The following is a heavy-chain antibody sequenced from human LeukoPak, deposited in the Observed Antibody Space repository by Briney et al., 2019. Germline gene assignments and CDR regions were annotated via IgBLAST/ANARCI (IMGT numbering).Heavy chain of an antibody. Sequence: GGSLRLSCAASGFTFSSFGMTWVRQAQAPGKGLEWVSGISGSDGSTYYADSVKGRFTISRDNSKNTLYLQMNSLRSEDTAVYYCARRVSGSGSYLDWGQGTLVTVSS. CDR2: ISGSDGST. J-gene: IGHJ4*02. CDR3: ARRVSGSGSYLD. D-gene: IGHD1-26*01. V-gene: IGHV3-23*01. CDR1: GFTFSSFG.